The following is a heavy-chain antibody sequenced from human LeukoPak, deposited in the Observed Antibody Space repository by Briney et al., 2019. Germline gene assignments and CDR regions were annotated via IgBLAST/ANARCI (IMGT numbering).Heavy chain of an antibody. D-gene: IGHD2-15*01. CDR2: INSDGNEK. CDR1: GFTFTAYY. V-gene: IGHV3-7*04. Sequence: GGSLRLSCAASGFTFTAYYLSWVRQAPGKGLEWVANINSDGNEKYYVDSVKGRFTISRDNAKNSLYLQMNSLRAEDTAVYYCARDRYCSNGSCYSDNWGQGTLVTVSS. J-gene: IGHJ4*02. CDR3: ARDRYCSNGSCYSDN.